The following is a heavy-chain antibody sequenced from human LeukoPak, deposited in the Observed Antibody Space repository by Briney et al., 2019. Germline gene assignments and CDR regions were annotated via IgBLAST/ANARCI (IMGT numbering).Heavy chain of an antibody. J-gene: IGHJ3*02. CDR3: AKARRSYIALDAFDI. CDR2: ISGSGGSP. D-gene: IGHD4-23*01. CDR1: GFTFSSYA. Sequence: PGGSLRLSCAASGFTFSSYAMNWVRQAPGKGLEWASSISGSGGSPNYADSLKGRFTISRDNSKNTLSLQMNSLRAEDTAVYYCAKARRSYIALDAFDIWGQGTIVTVSS. V-gene: IGHV3-23*01.